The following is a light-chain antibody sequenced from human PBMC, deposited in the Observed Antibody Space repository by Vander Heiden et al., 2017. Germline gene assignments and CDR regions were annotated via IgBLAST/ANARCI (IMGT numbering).Light chain of an antibody. J-gene: IGKJ5*01. CDR2: GAS. V-gene: IGKV3-20*01. CDR1: QSVSSSY. CDR3: QQYGSSLL. Sequence: IVLTQSQGTLSLSPGERATLSCRASQSVSSSYLAWYQQKPGQAPMLLIYGASSRATGIPDRFSGSGSGTDFTLTISRLEPEDFAVYYCQQYGSSLLFGQGTRLEIK.